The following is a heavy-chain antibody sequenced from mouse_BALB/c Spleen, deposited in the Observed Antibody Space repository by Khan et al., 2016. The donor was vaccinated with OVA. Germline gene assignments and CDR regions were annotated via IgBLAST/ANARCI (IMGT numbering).Heavy chain of an antibody. CDR1: GYTFTSYW. CDR2: INPSSGYT. V-gene: IGHV1-7*01. J-gene: IGHJ2*01. Sequence: QVQLKQSGAGLAKPGASVKMSCKASGYTFTSYWMHWVKQRPGQGLEWIGYINPSSGYTEYNQNFKDKATLTADKSSSTAYMQLSSLTSEDSAVYYCARDRIDYWGQGTTLTVSS. CDR3: ARDRIDY.